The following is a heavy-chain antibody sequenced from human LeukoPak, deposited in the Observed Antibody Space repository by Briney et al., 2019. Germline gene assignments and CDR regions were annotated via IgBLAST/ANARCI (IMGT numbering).Heavy chain of an antibody. CDR3: ARECSSTSCPLDY. V-gene: IGHV1-69*05. D-gene: IGHD2-2*01. CDR1: GGTFSSYA. Sequence: ASVKVSCKASGGTFSSYAISWVRQAPGQGLEWMGGIIPIFGTANYAQKFQGRVTITTDESTSTAYMELSSLRSEDTAVYYCARECSSTSCPLDYWGQGTLVTVSS. J-gene: IGHJ4*02. CDR2: IIPIFGTA.